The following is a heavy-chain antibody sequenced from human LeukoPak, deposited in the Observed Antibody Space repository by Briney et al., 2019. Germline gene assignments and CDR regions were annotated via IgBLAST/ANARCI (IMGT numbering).Heavy chain of an antibody. J-gene: IGHJ6*03. V-gene: IGHV3-9*01. CDR3: AKGPPPFVRYCSSTSCHSYYMDV. CDR2: ISWNSGSI. Sequence: PGRSLRLSCAASGFTFDDYAMHWVRQAPGKGLEWVSGISWNSGSIGYADSVKGRFTISRDNSKNTLYLQMNSLRAEDTAVYYCAKGPPPFVRYCSSTSCHSYYMDVWGKGTTVTVSS. D-gene: IGHD2-2*02. CDR1: GFTFDDYA.